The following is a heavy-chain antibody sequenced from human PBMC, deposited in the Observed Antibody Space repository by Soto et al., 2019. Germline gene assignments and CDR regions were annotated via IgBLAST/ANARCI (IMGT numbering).Heavy chain of an antibody. D-gene: IGHD1-1*01. CDR2: IYWDDDR. CDR3: AHTQLTTGANAFDI. Sequence: QITLKESGPTLVKPTQVLTLTCSFSGFSLSTLGAGVGWVRQPPGKALEWLALIYWDDDRQYSPSLKTRLTITKDTPKNQVVLTLTNMDPIDTGTYVCAHTQLTTGANAFDIWGQGTIVTVSS. CDR1: GFSLSTLGAG. V-gene: IGHV2-5*02. J-gene: IGHJ3*02.